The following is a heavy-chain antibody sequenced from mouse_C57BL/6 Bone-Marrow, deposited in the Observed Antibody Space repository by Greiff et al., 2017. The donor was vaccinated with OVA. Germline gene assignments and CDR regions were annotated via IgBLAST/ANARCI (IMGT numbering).Heavy chain of an antibody. D-gene: IGHD1-1*01. CDR2: ISSGGDYI. Sequence: EVKLMESGEGLVKPGGSLKLSCAASGFTFSSYAMSWVRQTPEKRLEWVAYISSGGDYIYYADTVKGRFTISRDNARNTLYLQMSSLKSEDTAMYYCTRQILLVADYAMDYWGQGTSVTVSS. CDR3: TRQILLVADYAMDY. CDR1: GFTFSSYA. V-gene: IGHV5-9-1*02. J-gene: IGHJ4*01.